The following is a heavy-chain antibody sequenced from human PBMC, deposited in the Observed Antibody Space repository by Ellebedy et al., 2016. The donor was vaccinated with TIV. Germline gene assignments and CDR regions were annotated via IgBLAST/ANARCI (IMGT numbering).Heavy chain of an antibody. CDR2: ISSSSSYT. Sequence: GGSLRLXCAASGFTFSDYYMSWIRQAPGKGLEWVSYISSSSSYTNYADSVKGRFTISRDNAKNSLYLQMNSLRAEDTAVYYCARGWFRSYFDYWGQGTLVTVSS. D-gene: IGHD3-10*01. CDR3: ARGWFRSYFDY. V-gene: IGHV3-11*05. J-gene: IGHJ4*02. CDR1: GFTFSDYY.